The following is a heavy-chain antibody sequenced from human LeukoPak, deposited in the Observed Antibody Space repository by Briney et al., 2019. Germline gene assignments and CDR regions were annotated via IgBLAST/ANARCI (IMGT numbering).Heavy chain of an antibody. CDR3: ARHPSGYYDH. CDR1: GGSISSRGYY. D-gene: IGHD3-3*01. J-gene: IGHJ4*02. V-gene: IGHV4-39*01. CDR2: IYYSGTT. Sequence: SETLSLTCIVSGGSISSRGYYWAWIRQPPGKGREWVGSIYYSGTTYYHPSLKGRVTISLDTSRNHFSLKLTSVTAADTAVYFCARHPSGYYDHWGQGTPVTVSS.